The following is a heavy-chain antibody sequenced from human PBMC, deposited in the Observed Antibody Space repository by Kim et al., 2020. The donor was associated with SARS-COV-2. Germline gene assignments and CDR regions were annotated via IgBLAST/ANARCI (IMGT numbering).Heavy chain of an antibody. CDR1: GFSLSNHI. V-gene: IGHV3-48*02. Sequence: GGSLRLSCAASGFSLSNHIMNWVRQAPGKGLEWVTYITPSSTTIYYADPVKGRFTVSRDNDKNALFLQMDSLRDEDTAVNYCARVGAATAGGNDYWGQGTVVTVSA. CDR2: ITPSSTTI. J-gene: IGHJ4*02. CDR3: ARVGAATAGGNDY. D-gene: IGHD2-21*02.